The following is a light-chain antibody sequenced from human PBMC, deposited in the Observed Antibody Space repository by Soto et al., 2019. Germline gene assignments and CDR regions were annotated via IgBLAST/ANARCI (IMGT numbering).Light chain of an antibody. CDR2: EVS. CDR1: SGDVGGYYY. Sequence: SVLTQPASVSGSPGQSITISCTGTSGDVGGYYYVSWYQQLPGKAPKLMISEVSNRPSGVSNRFSGSKSGNTASLTISGLQAEDEADYYCSSYTSSSTPFVFGTGTKVTVL. J-gene: IGLJ1*01. V-gene: IGLV2-14*01. CDR3: SSYTSSSTPFV.